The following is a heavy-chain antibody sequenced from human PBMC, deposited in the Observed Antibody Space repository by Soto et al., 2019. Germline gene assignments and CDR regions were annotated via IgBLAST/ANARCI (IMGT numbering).Heavy chain of an antibody. CDR1: GYTFTSYG. V-gene: IGHV1-18*01. Sequence: GASVKVSCKALGYTFTSYGISRVRQAPGQGLEWMGWISTHKGETNYAQNFQGRVTMTTDTSTSTVYMELRSLRSDDTAVYYCASDFFQDTSRWHDVFEIWGQGTMVTVSS. D-gene: IGHD1-26*01. CDR3: ASDFFQDTSRWHDVFEI. J-gene: IGHJ3*02. CDR2: ISTHKGET.